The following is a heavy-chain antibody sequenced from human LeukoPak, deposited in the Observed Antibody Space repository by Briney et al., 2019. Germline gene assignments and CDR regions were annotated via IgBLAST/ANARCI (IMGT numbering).Heavy chain of an antibody. D-gene: IGHD1-26*01. J-gene: IGHJ3*02. CDR3: ARQGGATTSDAFDI. V-gene: IGHV4-4*09. Sequence: PSETLSLTCTVSGGSISSYYWSWIRQPPGKGLEWIGYIYTSGSTNYNPSLKSRVTISVDTSKNQFSLKLSSVTAADTAVYYCARQGGATTSDAFDIWGQGTMVTVSS. CDR1: GGSISSYY. CDR2: IYTSGST.